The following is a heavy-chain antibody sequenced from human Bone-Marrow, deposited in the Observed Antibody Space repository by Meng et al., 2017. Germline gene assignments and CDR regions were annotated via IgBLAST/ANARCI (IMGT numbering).Heavy chain of an antibody. CDR2: INHSGST. Sequence: QVQLQQSGEGLLKPSETLFLTCVVSGGSFSDYYWSWIRQPPGKGLEWIGEINHSGSTNYNPSLEGRATISVDTSQNNLSLRLSSVTAADSAVYYCARGPTTMAHDFDYWGQGTLVTVSS. D-gene: IGHD4-11*01. CDR3: ARGPTTMAHDFDY. J-gene: IGHJ4*02. V-gene: IGHV4-34*01. CDR1: GGSFSDYY.